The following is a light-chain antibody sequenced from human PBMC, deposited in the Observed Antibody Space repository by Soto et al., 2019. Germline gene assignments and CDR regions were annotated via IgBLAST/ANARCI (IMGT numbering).Light chain of an antibody. J-gene: IGLJ1*01. CDR2: EVS. CDR1: SSDVGGYDY. V-gene: IGLV2-14*01. CDR3: NSYTGSSAPYV. Sequence: QSALTQPASVSGSPGQSITISCTGTSSDVGGYDYVSWYQQHPGKAPKLMIYEVSNRPSGVSNRFSGSKSGNTASLTISGLQAEDEANYYCNSYTGSSAPYVFGSGTMLTVL.